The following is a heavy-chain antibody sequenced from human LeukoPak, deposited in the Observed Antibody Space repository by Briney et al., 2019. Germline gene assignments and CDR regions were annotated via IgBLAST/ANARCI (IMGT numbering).Heavy chain of an antibody. V-gene: IGHV1-2*02. J-gene: IGHJ6*04. CDR1: GYTFTDYY. CDR3: ARADCSSGSCLSGLYYLDA. CDR2: INPNSGGT. D-gene: IGHD2-15*01. Sequence: ASVKVSCKASGYTFTDYYMHWVRQAPGQGLEWMGWINPNSGGTYYAQKFQGRVTMTRDTSISTAYMELSRLTSDDTAVYRCARADCSSGSCLSGLYYLDAWGTGTTVTVSS.